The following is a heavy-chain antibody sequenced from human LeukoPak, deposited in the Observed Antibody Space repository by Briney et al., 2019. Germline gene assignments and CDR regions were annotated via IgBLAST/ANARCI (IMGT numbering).Heavy chain of an antibody. CDR2: ISSTSGPI. J-gene: IGHJ4*02. Sequence: GGSLRLSCAASGFTFSSHSMNWVRQAPGKGLEWVSYISSTSGPIYYADSVEGRFTISRDNAKNSLYLQMSSLRAEDTAVYYCARGWYSTSLTWFDYWGQGTLVTVSS. V-gene: IGHV3-48*01. CDR1: GFTFSSHS. CDR3: ARGWYSTSLTWFDY. D-gene: IGHD2-2*01.